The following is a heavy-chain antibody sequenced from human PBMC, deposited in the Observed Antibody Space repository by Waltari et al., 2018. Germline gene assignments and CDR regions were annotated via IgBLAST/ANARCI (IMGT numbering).Heavy chain of an antibody. V-gene: IGHV4-4*07. CDR2: IYTSGST. J-gene: IGHJ4*02. CDR3: ARQPPSFWSGYIDN. D-gene: IGHD3-3*01. CDR1: GGSISSYY. Sequence: QVQLQESGPGLVKPSETLSLTCTVSGGSISSYYWSWIRQPAGKGLEWIGRIYTSGSTNYNPSLKSRVTMSVDTSKNQFSLKLSSVTAADTAVYYCARQPPSFWSGYIDNWGQGTLVTVSS.